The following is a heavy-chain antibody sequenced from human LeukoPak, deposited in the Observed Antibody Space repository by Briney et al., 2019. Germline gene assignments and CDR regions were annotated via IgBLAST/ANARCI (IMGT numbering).Heavy chain of an antibody. CDR3: AKDPYDCTNGVCYTPTLYFDY. Sequence: GRSLRLSCAASGFTFSSYAMHWVRQAPGKGLEWVAVISYDGSNKYYADSVKGRFTISRDNSKNTLYLQMNSLRAEDTAVYYCAKDPYDCTNGVCYTPTLYFDYWGQGTLVTVSS. CDR2: ISYDGSNK. D-gene: IGHD2-8*01. V-gene: IGHV3-30*04. CDR1: GFTFSSYA. J-gene: IGHJ4*02.